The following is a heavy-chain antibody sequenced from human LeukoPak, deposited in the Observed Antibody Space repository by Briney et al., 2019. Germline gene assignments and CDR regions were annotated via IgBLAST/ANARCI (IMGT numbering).Heavy chain of an antibody. CDR2: IYYSGST. CDR1: GSSINGNDYY. Sequence: SETLSLTCTVSGSSINGNDYYWGWIRQPPGKGLEWIGSIYYSGSTYYNPSLKSRVTISVDTSKNQFFLRLSSVTAADTAMYYCARTNYYFYYMDVWGRGTTVTVSS. J-gene: IGHJ6*03. V-gene: IGHV4-39*01. CDR3: ARTNYYFYYMDV. D-gene: IGHD2-8*01.